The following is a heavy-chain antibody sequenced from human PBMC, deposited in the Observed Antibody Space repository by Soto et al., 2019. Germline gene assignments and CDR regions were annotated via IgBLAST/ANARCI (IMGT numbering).Heavy chain of an antibody. J-gene: IGHJ4*02. CDR1: GGTFSSYA. Sequence: GASVKVSCKASGGTFSSYAISWGRQAPGQGLEWMGGIIPIFGTANYAQKFQGRVTITADESTSTAYMELSSLRSEDTAVYYCASYTAMVPFHFDYWGQGTLVTVSS. D-gene: IGHD5-18*01. CDR3: ASYTAMVPFHFDY. CDR2: IIPIFGTA. V-gene: IGHV1-69*13.